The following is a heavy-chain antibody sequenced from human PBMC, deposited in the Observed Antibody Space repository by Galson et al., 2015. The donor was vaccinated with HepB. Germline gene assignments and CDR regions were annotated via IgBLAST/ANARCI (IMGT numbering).Heavy chain of an antibody. CDR1: GFTFSSYS. Sequence: SLRLSCAASGFTFSSYSMNWVRQAPGKGLEWVSYISSSSSTIYYADSVKGRFTISRDNAKNSLYLQMNSLRDEDTAVYYCATTVTTHYYYGMDVWGQGTTVTVSS. V-gene: IGHV3-48*02. J-gene: IGHJ6*02. CDR3: ATTVTTHYYYGMDV. D-gene: IGHD4-11*01. CDR2: ISSSSSTI.